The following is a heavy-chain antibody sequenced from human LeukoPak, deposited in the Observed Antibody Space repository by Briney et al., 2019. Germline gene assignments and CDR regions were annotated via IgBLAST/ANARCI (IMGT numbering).Heavy chain of an antibody. CDR3: AIVTVAGTDYYMDV. J-gene: IGHJ6*03. CDR2: IYHSGST. CDR1: DYSIRSGYY. Sequence: SETLSLTCAVSDYSIRSGYYWGWIRQPPGKGLEWIGSIYHSGSTDYNPSLKSRVTISIDTSENQFSLKLSSVTAADTAVYYCAIVTVAGTDYYMDVWGKGTTVTVSS. D-gene: IGHD6-19*01. V-gene: IGHV4-38-2*01.